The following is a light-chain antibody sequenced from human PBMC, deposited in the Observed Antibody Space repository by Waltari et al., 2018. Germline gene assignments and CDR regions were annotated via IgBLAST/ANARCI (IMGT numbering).Light chain of an antibody. CDR2: WAS. CDR3: QQYYSTPLT. J-gene: IGKJ1*01. Sequence: VMTQSPDSLAVSLGERATLTCQSSQSLLYSSNNKNYLAWYQQKPGQPPKLLIYWASTRESGVPDRFSGSGSGTDFTLTISSLQAEDVAVYYCQQYYSTPLTFGQGTKVEIK. V-gene: IGKV4-1*01. CDR1: QSLLYSSNNKNY.